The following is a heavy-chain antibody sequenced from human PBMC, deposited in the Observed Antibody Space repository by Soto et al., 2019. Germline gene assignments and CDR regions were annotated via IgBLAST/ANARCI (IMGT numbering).Heavy chain of an antibody. CDR3: ARVLIAEAGERNYFDY. V-gene: IGHV4-34*01. D-gene: IGHD6-13*01. Sequence: SETLSLTCAVYGGSFSGYYWSWIRQPPGKGLEWTGEISHSGSTNQNPSLKSRVTISVDTSKNQFSLKLSSVTAADTAVYYCARVLIAEAGERNYFDYWGQGTRVTVSS. CDR1: GGSFSGYY. CDR2: ISHSGST. J-gene: IGHJ4*02.